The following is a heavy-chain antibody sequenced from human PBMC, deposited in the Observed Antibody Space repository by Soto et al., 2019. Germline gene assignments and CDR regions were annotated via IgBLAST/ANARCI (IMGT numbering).Heavy chain of an antibody. V-gene: IGHV3-9*01. CDR1: GFTFEDFA. D-gene: IGHD3-3*01. CDR2: ISWNSGTI. Sequence: GGSLRLSCAASGFTFEDFAMHWVRQTPGKGLEWVSGISWNSGTIAYADSVKGRFTISGDNAKNSLNLQMNSLRAEDTALYYCANGVNMRYMDVWGKGTTVTVSS. CDR3: ANGVNMRYMDV. J-gene: IGHJ6*03.